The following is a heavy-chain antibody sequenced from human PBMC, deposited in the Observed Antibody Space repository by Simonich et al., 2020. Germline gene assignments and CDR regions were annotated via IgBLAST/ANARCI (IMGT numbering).Heavy chain of an antibody. Sequence: QVQLQQWGAGLLKPSETLSLTCAVYGGSFSGYYWSWIRQPPGNGLEWIGEINHSGRTNYNPSRNIRVTISVDTSKNQFSLKLSSVTAADTAVYYCARPLGIVWAFDIWGQGTMVTVSS. D-gene: IGHD3-16*01. CDR1: GGSFSGYY. J-gene: IGHJ3*02. CDR2: INHSGRT. CDR3: ARPLGIVWAFDI. V-gene: IGHV4-34*01.